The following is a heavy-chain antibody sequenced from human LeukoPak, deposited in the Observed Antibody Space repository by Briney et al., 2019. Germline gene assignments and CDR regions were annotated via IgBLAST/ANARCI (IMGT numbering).Heavy chain of an antibody. CDR2: IYSGGST. Sequence: GGSLRLSCAASGFTVSSNYMSWVRQAPGKGLEWVSVIYSGGSTYYADSVKGRFTISRDNSKNTLYLQMNSLRAEDTAVYYCARDMVRPDCSGGSCYPYYYYGMDVWGQGTTVTVSS. V-gene: IGHV3-66*01. J-gene: IGHJ6*02. D-gene: IGHD2-15*01. CDR3: ARDMVRPDCSGGSCYPYYYYGMDV. CDR1: GFTVSSNY.